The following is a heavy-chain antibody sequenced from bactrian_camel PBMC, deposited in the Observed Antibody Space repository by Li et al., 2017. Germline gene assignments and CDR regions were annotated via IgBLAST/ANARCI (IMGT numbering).Heavy chain of an antibody. CDR2: IKRDDLT. D-gene: IGHD4*01. J-gene: IGHJ4*01. CDR1: GYTFSNYY. Sequence: HVQLVESGGGSVRAGGSLRLSCTASGYTFSNYYYYMGWFRQSPGKEREGVAAIKRDDLTAYTDSVKGRFTISKDNAGNRLFLHLTNLKPEDTAMYYHAASASFILTPRFYRFESSDYPYRGQGTQVTVS. V-gene: IGHV3S55*01. CDR3: AASASFILTPRFYRFESSDYPY.